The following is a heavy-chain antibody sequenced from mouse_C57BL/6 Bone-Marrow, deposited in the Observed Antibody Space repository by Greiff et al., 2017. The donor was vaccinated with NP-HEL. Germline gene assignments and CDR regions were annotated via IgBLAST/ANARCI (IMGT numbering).Heavy chain of an antibody. CDR2: IDPSDSYT. J-gene: IGHJ4*01. V-gene: IGHV1-69*01. D-gene: IGHD1-1*01. CDR3: ARDYYGSSYYAMDY. Sequence: QVQLQQPGAELVMPGASVKLSCKASGYTFTSYWMHWVKQRPGQGLEWIGEIDPSDSYTNYNQKFKGKSTLTVDKSSSTAYRQLSSLTSEDSAVYYCARDYYGSSYYAMDYWGQGTSVTVCS. CDR1: GYTFTSYW.